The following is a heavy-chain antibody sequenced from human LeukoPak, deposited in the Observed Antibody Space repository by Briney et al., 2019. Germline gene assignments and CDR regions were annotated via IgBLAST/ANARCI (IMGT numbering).Heavy chain of an antibody. CDR3: ARGGAVSGPPGSLDN. CDR1: GFTFSSYW. D-gene: IGHD6-19*01. J-gene: IGHJ4*02. Sequence: GGSLRLSCAASGFTFSSYWMHWVRQAPGKGLVWVSRINSDAGSITYADSVKGRFTISRDNAKNTLYLQMNSLRAEDTAVYYCARGGAVSGPPGSLDNWGQGTLLTVSS. CDR2: INSDAGSI. V-gene: IGHV3-74*01.